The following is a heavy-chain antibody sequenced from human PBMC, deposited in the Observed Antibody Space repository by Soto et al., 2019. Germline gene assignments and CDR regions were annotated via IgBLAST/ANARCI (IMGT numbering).Heavy chain of an antibody. D-gene: IGHD3-9*01. J-gene: IGHJ6*02. CDR3: ATDHADILTGYGGVYYYYGMDV. Sequence: ASVKVSCKASGYTFTSYGISWVRQAPGQGLEWMGWISAYNGNTNYAQKLQGRVTMTTDTSTSTAYMELRSLRSDDTAVYYCATDHADILTGYGGVYYYYGMDVWGQGTTVTVSS. CDR2: ISAYNGNT. V-gene: IGHV1-18*01. CDR1: GYTFTSYG.